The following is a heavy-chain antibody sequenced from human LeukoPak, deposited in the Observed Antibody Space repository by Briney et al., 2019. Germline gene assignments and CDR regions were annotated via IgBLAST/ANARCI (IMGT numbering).Heavy chain of an antibody. CDR1: GFTFSSYG. J-gene: IGHJ4*02. CDR2: IRYDGSNK. D-gene: IGHD4-11*01. CDR3: AKDPSDYSKEGTHFDY. Sequence: PGGSLRLSCAASGFTFSSYGMHWVRQAPGKGLEWVAFIRYDGSNKYYADSVKGRFTISRDNSKNTLYLQMNSLRAEDTAVYYCAKDPSDYSKEGTHFDYWGQGTLVTVSS. V-gene: IGHV3-30*02.